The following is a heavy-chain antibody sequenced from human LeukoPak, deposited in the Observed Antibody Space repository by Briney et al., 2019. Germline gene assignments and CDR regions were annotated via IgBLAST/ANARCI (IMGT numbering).Heavy chain of an antibody. CDR1: GGSISSSNW. CDR3: AFSYYYGPGSYYNAPLNAFDI. J-gene: IGHJ3*02. Sequence: SETLSLTCAVSGGSISSSNWWSWVRQPPGKGLEWIGEIYHSGSTNYNPSVKSRVTIPVDKSKNQSSLKLSSVTAADTAVYYCAFSYYYGPGSYYNAPLNAFDIWAKGQWSPSLQ. CDR2: IYHSGST. D-gene: IGHD3-10*01. V-gene: IGHV4-4*02.